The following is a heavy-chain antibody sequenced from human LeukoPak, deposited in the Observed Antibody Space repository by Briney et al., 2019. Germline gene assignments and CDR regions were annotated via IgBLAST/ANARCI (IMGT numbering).Heavy chain of an antibody. D-gene: IGHD6-13*01. CDR1: GYTFTGYY. V-gene: IGHV1-2*02. Sequence: ASVKVSCKASGYTFTGYYMHWVRQAPGQGLEWMGWIDPNSGGTNYAQKFQGRVTMTRDTSISTAYMELSRLRSDDTAVYHCARYTSSSSYWYFDLWGRGTLVTVSS. CDR3: ARYTSSSSYWYFDL. CDR2: IDPNSGGT. J-gene: IGHJ2*01.